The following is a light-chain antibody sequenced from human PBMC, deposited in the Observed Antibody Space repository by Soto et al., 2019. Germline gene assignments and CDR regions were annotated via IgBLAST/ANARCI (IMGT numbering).Light chain of an antibody. CDR3: QSYDSSLSGGV. CDR1: SSNIGAGYD. CDR2: GNS. V-gene: IGLV1-40*01. Sequence: QSVLTQPPSVSGAPGQRVTISCTGSSSNIGAGYDVQWYQQLPGTAPKVLIYGNSNRPSGVPDRFSGSKSGTSASLAITGLQAEDEADYYCQSYDSSLSGGVFGGGTKLTVL. J-gene: IGLJ2*01.